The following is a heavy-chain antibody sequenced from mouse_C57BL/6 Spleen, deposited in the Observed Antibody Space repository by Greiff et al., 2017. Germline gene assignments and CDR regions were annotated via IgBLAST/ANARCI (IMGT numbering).Heavy chain of an antibody. V-gene: IGHV1-69*01. CDR2: IDPSDSYT. CDR1: GYTFTSYW. Sequence: QVQLQQPGAELVMPGASVKLSCKASGYTFTSYWMHWVKQRPGQGLEWIGEIDPSDSYTNYNQKFKGKSTLTVDKSSSTAYMQLSSLTSEDSAVYYCAIYDGGDGGWFAYWGQGTLVTVSA. D-gene: IGHD2-3*01. CDR3: AIYDGGDGGWFAY. J-gene: IGHJ3*01.